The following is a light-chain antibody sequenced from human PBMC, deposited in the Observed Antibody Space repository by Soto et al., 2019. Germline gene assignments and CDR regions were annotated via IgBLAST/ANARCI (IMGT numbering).Light chain of an antibody. CDR2: ATS. J-gene: IGKJ5*01. CDR3: QQSFTTPS. Sequence: IQMTPSPSSLSASVGDRVNITCRASQTVSSYLNWYQQKPGTVPKLLIYATSNLQSGVPSRFSGRGFGTDFTLTISSLQPEDFATYYCQQSFTTPSFGQGTRLENK. V-gene: IGKV1-39*01. CDR1: QTVSSY.